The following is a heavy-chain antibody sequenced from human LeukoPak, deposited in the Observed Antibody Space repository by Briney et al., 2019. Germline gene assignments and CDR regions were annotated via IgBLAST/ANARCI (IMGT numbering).Heavy chain of an antibody. CDR3: AIMHGYYDGSGFWVQ. D-gene: IGHD3-22*01. J-gene: IGHJ4*02. CDR2: IKQDGSEI. V-gene: IGHV3-7*03. CDR1: GFTFSNYW. Sequence: PGGSLRLSCAASGFTFSNYWMGWVRQAPGKGLEWVANIKQDGSEIYYVDSVKGRFTISRDTAKDSLYLQMNSLRDEDTGVYYCAIMHGYYDGSGFWVQWGQGTLVTVSS.